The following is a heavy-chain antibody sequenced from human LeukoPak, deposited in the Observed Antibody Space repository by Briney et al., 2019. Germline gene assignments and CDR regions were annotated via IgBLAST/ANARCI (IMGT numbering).Heavy chain of an antibody. Sequence: PGGSMRLSCAASGFTVSSNYMSWVRQAPGKGLEWVSAIYSGGSTYYADSVKGRFTISRDNSKNTLYLQMNSLRAEDTAVYYCARGPHYYDSSGYLYFDYWGRGTLVTVSS. V-gene: IGHV3-53*01. D-gene: IGHD3-22*01. CDR3: ARGPHYYDSSGYLYFDY. J-gene: IGHJ4*02. CDR2: IYSGGST. CDR1: GFTVSSNY.